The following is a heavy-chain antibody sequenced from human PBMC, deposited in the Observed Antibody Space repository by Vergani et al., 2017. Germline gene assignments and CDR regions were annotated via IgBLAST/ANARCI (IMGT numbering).Heavy chain of an antibody. CDR3: ASAKTLTGGKYYFDY. CDR2: MNLNSGNT. D-gene: IGHD3-16*01. CDR1: GYTFSSYD. Sequence: QVQLVQSGAEVQKPGASVKVSCQASGYTFSSYDINWVRQATGQGLEWMGWMNLNSGNTGYAQKFQGRVTMTRNTSIGTAYMELSSLRSEDTAVYYCASAKTLTGGKYYFDYWGQGTLVTVSS. J-gene: IGHJ4*02. V-gene: IGHV1-8*01.